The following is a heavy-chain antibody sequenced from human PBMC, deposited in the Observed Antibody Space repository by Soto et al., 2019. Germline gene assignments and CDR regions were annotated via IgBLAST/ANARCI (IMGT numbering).Heavy chain of an antibody. Sequence: SVKVSCKASGGTLSTYAIIWVRQAPGQRLEWMGGIIPIFGTANNAQKFQGRVTITADESTSTANTEPSILCFEDMSVYYCFFD. CDR3: FFD. V-gene: IGHV1-69*13. CDR1: GGTLSTYA. J-gene: IGHJ3*01. CDR2: IIPIFGTA.